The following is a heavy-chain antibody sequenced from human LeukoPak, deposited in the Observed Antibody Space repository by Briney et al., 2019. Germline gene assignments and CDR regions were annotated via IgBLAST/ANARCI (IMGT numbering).Heavy chain of an antibody. CDR2: ISSSSSYT. CDR1: GFTFSDYY. V-gene: IGHV3-11*06. Sequence: PGGSLRLSCAASGFTFSDYYMSWIPQAPGKGLEWVSYISSSSSYTNYADSVKGRFTISRDNAKNSLYLQMNSLRAEDTAVYYCAREAGYCSSTSCYEATLDYWGQGTLVTVSS. D-gene: IGHD2-2*01. CDR3: AREAGYCSSTSCYEATLDY. J-gene: IGHJ4*02.